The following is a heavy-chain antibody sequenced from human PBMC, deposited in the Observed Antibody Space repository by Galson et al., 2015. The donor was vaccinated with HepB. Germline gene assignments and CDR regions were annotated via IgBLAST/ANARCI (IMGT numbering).Heavy chain of an antibody. Sequence: CAISGDSVSSNRAAWNWIRQSPSRGLEWLGRTYYRSKWYNDYAVSVKSRITINPDTSKNQFSLQLNSMTPEDTAVYYCVRDKEGSGWGDYWGQGILVTVSS. CDR2: TYYRSKWYN. V-gene: IGHV6-1*01. J-gene: IGHJ4*02. CDR3: VRDKEGSGWGDY. CDR1: GDSVSSNRAA. D-gene: IGHD6-19*01.